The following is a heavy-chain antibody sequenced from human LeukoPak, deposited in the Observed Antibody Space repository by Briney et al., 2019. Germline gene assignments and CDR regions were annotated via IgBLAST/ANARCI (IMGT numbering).Heavy chain of an antibody. CDR2: ISASGGRI. Sequence: GGSLRLSCAASGFTFSSYAMSWVRQAPGKGLEWVSGISASGGRIYYADSVKGRFTISRDNSKNTLYLQMNSLRAEDTAVYYCAKDRPSIEGYSDSWGQGTLVTVSS. CDR3: AKDRPSIEGYSDS. J-gene: IGHJ4*02. CDR1: GFTFSSYA. V-gene: IGHV3-23*01.